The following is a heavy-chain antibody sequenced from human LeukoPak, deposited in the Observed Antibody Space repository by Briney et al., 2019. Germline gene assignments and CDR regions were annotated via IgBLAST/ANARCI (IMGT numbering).Heavy chain of an antibody. J-gene: IGHJ5*02. D-gene: IGHD3-9*01. Sequence: SVKVSCKASGGTVSSYVISWVRQAPGQGLEWMGGVLPIFGTAIYAQKWQGRVTITADESTSTAYMELRSLRSEDTAIYYCARAEDQGRYFDWLPGFAPWGQGTLVIVSS. CDR3: ARAEDQGRYFDWLPGFAP. CDR2: VLPIFGTA. CDR1: GGTVSSYV. V-gene: IGHV1-69*13.